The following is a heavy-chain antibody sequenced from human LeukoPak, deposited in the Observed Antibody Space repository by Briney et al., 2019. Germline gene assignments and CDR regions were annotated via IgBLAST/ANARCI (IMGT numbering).Heavy chain of an antibody. D-gene: IGHD3-10*01. CDR3: AKAKVRGVVDY. CDR1: GFTFSSYW. V-gene: IGHV3-7*01. CDR2: IKQNGSEK. J-gene: IGHJ4*02. Sequence: GGSLRLSCAASGFTFSSYWMSWVRQAPGKGLEWVANIKQNGSEKYYVDSVKGRFTISRDNAKNSLYLQMNSLRAEDTAVYYCAKAKVRGVVDYWGQGALVTVSS.